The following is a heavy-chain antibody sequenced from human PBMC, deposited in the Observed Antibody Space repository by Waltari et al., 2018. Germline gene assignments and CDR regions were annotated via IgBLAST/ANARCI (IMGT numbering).Heavy chain of an antibody. J-gene: IGHJ4*02. CDR3: APLPGGSGQTFDY. CDR2: IDPEDGET. CDR1: GYTFIDNF. Sequence: EVQLVQSGAAVKKPGAPVKIPCKAYGYTFIDNFMHRVQQAPGKGLEWVGRIDPEDGETVYAEKFQGRVTITADTSTDISYLELSSLRSDDTAVYYCAPLPGGSGQTFDYWGQGTLLTVSS. V-gene: IGHV1-69-2*01. D-gene: IGHD3-10*01.